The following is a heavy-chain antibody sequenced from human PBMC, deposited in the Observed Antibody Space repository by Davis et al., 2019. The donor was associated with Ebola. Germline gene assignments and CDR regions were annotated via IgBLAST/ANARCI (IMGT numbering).Heavy chain of an antibody. CDR2: INNDGSRT. Sequence: GESLKISCVASGFTFRGHWMHWVRQAPGKGLEWVSRINNDGSRTKYADSVKGRLTISRDNAKNTLYLQMNSLRTEDTAIYYCVRLTGNDAFDLWGQGTMVTVSS. CDR3: VRLTGNDAFDL. D-gene: IGHD3-9*01. V-gene: IGHV3-74*01. CDR1: GFTFRGHW. J-gene: IGHJ3*01.